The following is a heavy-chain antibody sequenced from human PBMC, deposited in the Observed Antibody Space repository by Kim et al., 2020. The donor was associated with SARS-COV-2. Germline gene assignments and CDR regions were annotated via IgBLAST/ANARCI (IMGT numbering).Heavy chain of an antibody. D-gene: IGHD2-15*01. V-gene: IGHV4-59*08. Sequence: PSLKGRFTISVDTSKNQFSLKLSSVTAADTAVYYCARLSVYCSGGSCLEYWGQGTLVTVSS. CDR3: ARLSVYCSGGSCLEY. J-gene: IGHJ4*02.